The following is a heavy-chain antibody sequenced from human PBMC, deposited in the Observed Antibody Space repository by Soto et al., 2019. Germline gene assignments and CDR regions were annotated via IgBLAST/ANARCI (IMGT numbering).Heavy chain of an antibody. CDR2: IYYSGST. CDR3: ARHLGYSSGWYGGWFDP. Sequence: SETLSLTCTVSGGSISSSSYYWGWIRQPPGKGLEWIGSIYYSGSTYYNPSLKSRVTISVDTSKNQFSLKLSSVTAADTAVYYCARHLGYSSGWYGGWFDPWGQGTLVTVS. D-gene: IGHD6-19*01. V-gene: IGHV4-39*01. J-gene: IGHJ5*02. CDR1: GGSISSSSYY.